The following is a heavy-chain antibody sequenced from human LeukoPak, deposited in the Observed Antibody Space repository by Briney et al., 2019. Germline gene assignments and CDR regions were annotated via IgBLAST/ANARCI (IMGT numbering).Heavy chain of an antibody. CDR2: IYYSGST. J-gene: IGHJ4*02. V-gene: IGHV4-39*01. CDR1: GGSISSSSYY. Sequence: SETLSLTCTVSGGSISSSSYYWGWNRQPPGKGLEWIGSIYYSGSTYYNPSLKGRVTISVDTSKNQFSLKLSSVTAADTAVYYCASLIGIYDYWGQGTLVTVSS. CDR3: ASLIGIYDY. D-gene: IGHD1-14*01.